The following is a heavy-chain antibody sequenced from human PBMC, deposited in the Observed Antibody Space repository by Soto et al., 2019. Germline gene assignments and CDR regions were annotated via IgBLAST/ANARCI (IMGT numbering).Heavy chain of an antibody. V-gene: IGHV3-7*01. J-gene: IGHJ4*02. CDR2: INQDGSER. CDR1: GFTFSTYR. D-gene: IGHD3-16*01. CDR3: VCGGNFFVY. Sequence: EVQLVESGGGLVQPGGSLRLPCAASGFTFSTYRMTWVRQPPGKGLVWVASINQDGSERYYVDSVRGRFTISRDNAKNSLYLQMNSLRAEDTAVYYCVCGGNFFVYWGQGTLVTVSP.